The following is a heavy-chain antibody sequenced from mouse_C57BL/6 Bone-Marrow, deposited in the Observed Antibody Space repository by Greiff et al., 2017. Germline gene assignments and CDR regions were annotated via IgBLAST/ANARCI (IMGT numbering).Heavy chain of an antibody. CDR2: INYDGSST. Sequence: EVQLVESEGGLVQPGSSMKLSCTASGFTFSDYYMAWVRQVPEKGLEWVANINYDGSSTYYLDSLKSRFIISRDNAKNILYLQMCSLKSEDTATYYCARDGPVYYGYDWYFDVWGTGTTVTVSS. V-gene: IGHV5-16*01. D-gene: IGHD2-2*01. J-gene: IGHJ1*03. CDR1: GFTFSDYY. CDR3: ARDGPVYYGYDWYFDV.